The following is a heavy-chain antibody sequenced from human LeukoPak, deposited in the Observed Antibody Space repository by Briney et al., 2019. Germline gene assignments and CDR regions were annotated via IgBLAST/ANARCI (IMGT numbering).Heavy chain of an antibody. Sequence: ASVKVSCKASGYTFTAYYVHWVRQAPGQGLEWVGCIDPDSGGTKSAQKFQGRVTMTRDTSISTASVELSRLRSDDTAVYYCAREYYDSSGTKYAFDIWGQGTMVTVSS. V-gene: IGHV1-2*02. CDR1: GYTFTAYY. J-gene: IGHJ3*02. CDR2: IDPDSGGT. CDR3: AREYYDSSGTKYAFDI. D-gene: IGHD3-22*01.